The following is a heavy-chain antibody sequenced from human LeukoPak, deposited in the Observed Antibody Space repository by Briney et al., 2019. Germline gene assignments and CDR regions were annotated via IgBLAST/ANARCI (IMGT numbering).Heavy chain of an antibody. CDR1: GDLFRLYD. CDR3: AKEGSGWWYFDY. CDR2: GRSDGSTK. V-gene: IGHV3-30*02. Sequence: GGSLRLSCGASGDLFRLYDMHWVPEAPGKGGEEVAVGRSDGSTKYYADSVKGPFTISRDNSQNTVYLQMSSLRVEDTAVSSCAKEGSGWWYFDYWGQGTPVTVSS. J-gene: IGHJ4*02. D-gene: IGHD6-19*01.